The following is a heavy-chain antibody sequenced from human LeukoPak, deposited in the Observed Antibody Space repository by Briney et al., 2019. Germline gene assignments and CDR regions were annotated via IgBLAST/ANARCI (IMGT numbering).Heavy chain of an antibody. CDR3: ARGRRAARSFYY. D-gene: IGHD3-10*01. Sequence: KASETLSLTCAVYGGSFSGYYWSWIRQPPGKGLEWIGEINHSGSTNYNPSLKSRVTISVDTSKNQFSLKLSSVTAADTAVYYCARGRRAARSFYYRGQGTLVTVSS. CDR2: INHSGST. V-gene: IGHV4-34*01. CDR1: GGSFSGYY. J-gene: IGHJ4*02.